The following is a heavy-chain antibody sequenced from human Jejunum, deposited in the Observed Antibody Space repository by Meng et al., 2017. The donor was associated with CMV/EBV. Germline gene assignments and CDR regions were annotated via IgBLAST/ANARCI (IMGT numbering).Heavy chain of an antibody. J-gene: IGHJ4*02. V-gene: IGHV3-30*02. CDR2: IRDDGSNK. CDR1: FTFSSYG. CDR3: AKRSEWPSTSNYFDY. D-gene: IGHD3-3*01. Sequence: FTFSSYGMHWVRQAPGKGLEWVAFIRDDGSNKYYRDSVKGRFTISRDNSKSTLYLQMNSLRAEDTAVYYCAKRSEWPSTSNYFDYWGQGTLGTVSS.